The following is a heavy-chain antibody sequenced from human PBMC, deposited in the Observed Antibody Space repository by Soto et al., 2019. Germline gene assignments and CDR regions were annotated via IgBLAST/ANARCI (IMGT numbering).Heavy chain of an antibody. CDR3: VISTLTSYDTALHI. CDR2: INPSGGST. Sequence: ASVKVSCKASGYTFTSYYMHWVRQAPGQGLEWMGIINPSGGSTSYAQKFQGRVTMTRDTSTSTVYMELSSLRSEDTAVYYCVISTLTSYDTALHIRGQAPPGTV. V-gene: IGHV1-46*01. J-gene: IGHJ3*02. CDR1: GYTFTSYY. D-gene: IGHD3-22*01.